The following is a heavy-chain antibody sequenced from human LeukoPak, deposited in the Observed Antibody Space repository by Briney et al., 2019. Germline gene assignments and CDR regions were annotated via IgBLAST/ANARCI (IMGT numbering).Heavy chain of an antibody. CDR3: AKATSGSYYGGYFDY. D-gene: IGHD1-26*01. J-gene: IGHJ4*02. Sequence: GGSLRLSCAASGFTFSSYAMSWVRQAPGKGLEWVSAISGSGGSTYYADSVKGRFTISRDNSKNTLYLQMDSLRAEDTAVYYCAKATSGSYYGGYFDYWGQGTLVTVSS. CDR1: GFTFSSYA. V-gene: IGHV3-23*01. CDR2: ISGSGGST.